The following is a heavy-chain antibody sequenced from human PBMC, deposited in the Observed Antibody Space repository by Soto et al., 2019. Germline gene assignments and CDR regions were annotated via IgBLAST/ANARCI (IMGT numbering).Heavy chain of an antibody. V-gene: IGHV5-10-1*01. CDR3: VRLTGRSAYGLDV. CDR1: GYTFTKNW. J-gene: IGHJ6*02. Sequence: PGESLKTSCQASGYTFTKNWISWVRQMPGKGLEWMGRIDPSDSETKYTPSVEGNVRLSVDKFTSTAYLEWSSLKASDSAMYYCVRLTGRSAYGLDVWGQGTTVTVSS. D-gene: IGHD7-27*01. CDR2: IDPSDSET.